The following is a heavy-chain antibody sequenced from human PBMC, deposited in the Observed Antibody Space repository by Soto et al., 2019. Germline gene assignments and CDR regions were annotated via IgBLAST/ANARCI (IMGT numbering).Heavy chain of an antibody. D-gene: IGHD2-21*02. CDR3: ARTTAAIHLNY. V-gene: IGHV4-34*01. Sequence: SETLSLTCAFYGGSLSGNYWGLIRQPPGKGLEWIGETHHSGSTAYNPSLKSRVTISVGTSRNQFSLKLNSVTAADTAVYYCARTTAAIHLNYWSQGTLVTVSS. CDR1: GGSLSGNY. J-gene: IGHJ4*02. CDR2: THHSGST.